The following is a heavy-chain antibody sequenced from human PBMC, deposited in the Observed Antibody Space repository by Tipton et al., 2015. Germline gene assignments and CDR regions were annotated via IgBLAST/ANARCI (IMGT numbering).Heavy chain of an antibody. CDR2: LHYTGSI. CDR1: GGSISSDY. D-gene: IGHD2/OR15-2a*01. CDR3: ARDPSNTAPYFDP. J-gene: IGHJ4*02. V-gene: IGHV4-59*01. Sequence: TLSLTCTVSGGSISSDYWSWIRQPPGKRLEWIGNLHYTGSINYNPSLKSRVTISVDTSKNQFPLKVSSVTAADTAVYYCARDPSNTAPYFDPWGQGALVTVSS.